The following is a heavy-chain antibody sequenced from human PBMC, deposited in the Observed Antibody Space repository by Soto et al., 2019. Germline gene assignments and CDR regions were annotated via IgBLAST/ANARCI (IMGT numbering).Heavy chain of an antibody. Sequence: GGSLRLSCAASGFTFSTYGMHWVRQAPGKGLEWVAVISHDGNNKYYADSVKGRFTISRDNSKSTLYLQMNSLTTEDTALYYCAKVEGLHYVLWRGPDYWGVGTLVTVGS. CDR3: AKVEGLHYVLWRGPDY. J-gene: IGHJ4*02. V-gene: IGHV3-30*18. CDR2: ISHDGNNK. D-gene: IGHD3-3*01. CDR1: GFTFSTYG.